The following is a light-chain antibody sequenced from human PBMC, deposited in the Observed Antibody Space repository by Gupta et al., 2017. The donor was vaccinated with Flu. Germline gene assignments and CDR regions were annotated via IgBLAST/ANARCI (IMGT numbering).Light chain of an antibody. V-gene: IGLV3-1*01. CDR2: KDS. CDR1: KLGDKY. CDR3: QAWDSSTWV. J-gene: IGLJ3*02. Sequence: SSELTQPPSVSVSPGQTASITCSGDKLGDKYACWYQQKPGQSPVLVIYKDSKRPSGIPERFSGSNSGNTATLTISGTQAMDEADYYCQAWDSSTWVFGGGTKLTVL.